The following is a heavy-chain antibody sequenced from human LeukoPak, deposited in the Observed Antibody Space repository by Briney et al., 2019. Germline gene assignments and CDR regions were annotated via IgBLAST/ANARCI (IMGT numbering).Heavy chain of an antibody. Sequence: PGGSLRLSCAASGFTFSSYWMSWVRQAPGKGLEWVANIKQDGSEKYYVDSVKGRFTISRDNAKNSLYLQMNSLRADDTAVYYCATDVGQLWSPDNWGQGTLVTVSS. CDR2: IKQDGSEK. V-gene: IGHV3-7*03. J-gene: IGHJ4*02. CDR3: ATDVGQLWSPDN. CDR1: GFTFSSYW. D-gene: IGHD5-18*01.